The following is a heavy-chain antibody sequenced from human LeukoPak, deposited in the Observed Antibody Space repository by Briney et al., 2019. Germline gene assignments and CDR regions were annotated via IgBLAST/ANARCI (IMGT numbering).Heavy chain of an antibody. D-gene: IGHD6-19*01. CDR1: GGSFRGYY. V-gene: IGHV4-34*01. Sequence: PSETLSLTCAVYGGSFRGYYWSWIRQPPGKGLEWIGEINHSGSTNYNPSLKSRVTISVDTSKNQFSLKLSSVTAADTAVYYCARGGGSGWSPARYFDYWGQGTLVTVSS. J-gene: IGHJ4*02. CDR2: INHSGST. CDR3: ARGGGSGWSPARYFDY.